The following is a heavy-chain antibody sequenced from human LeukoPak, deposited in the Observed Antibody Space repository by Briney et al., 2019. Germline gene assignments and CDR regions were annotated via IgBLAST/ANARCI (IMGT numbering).Heavy chain of an antibody. CDR1: GFTFSSYA. D-gene: IGHD2-21*02. CDR3: AKGHGDWYFYYFDY. Sequence: AGGSLRLSCAASGFTFSSYAMSWVRQAPGKGLEWVSAISGSGGSTYYADSVKGRFTISRDNSKNTLYLQMNSLRAEDTAIYYCAKGHGDWYFYYFDYWGQGTLVTVSS. J-gene: IGHJ4*02. CDR2: ISGSGGST. V-gene: IGHV3-23*01.